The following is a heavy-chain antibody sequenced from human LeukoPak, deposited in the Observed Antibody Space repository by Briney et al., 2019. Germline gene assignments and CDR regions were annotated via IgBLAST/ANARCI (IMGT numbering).Heavy chain of an antibody. D-gene: IGHD1-14*01. CDR2: LYSDGNT. J-gene: IGHJ4*02. Sequence: GGSLRLSCAASGFTVITNDMTWVRQAPGKGLEWVSVLYSDGNTKYEDSVQGRFTISRDNSKNTLYLEMNSLSPDDTAVYYCARGVEPLAAKTLAYWGQGTLVTVSS. CDR3: ARGVEPLAAKTLAY. V-gene: IGHV3-53*01. CDR1: GFTVITND.